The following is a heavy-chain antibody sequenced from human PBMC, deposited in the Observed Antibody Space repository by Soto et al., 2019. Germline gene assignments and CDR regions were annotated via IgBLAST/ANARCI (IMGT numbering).Heavy chain of an antibody. CDR3: ARIRVPAASYGDYVDY. CDR2: IYWDDDK. J-gene: IGHJ4*02. Sequence: SGPTLVNPTQTLTLTCTFSGFSLSTSGVGVGWIRQPPGKALEWLARIYWDDDKYYSTSLKTRLTITKDTSKNQVVLTMTNMDPVDTATYYCARIRVPAASYGDYVDYWGQGTLVTVSS. CDR1: GFSLSTSGVG. D-gene: IGHD4-17*01. V-gene: IGHV2-70*11.